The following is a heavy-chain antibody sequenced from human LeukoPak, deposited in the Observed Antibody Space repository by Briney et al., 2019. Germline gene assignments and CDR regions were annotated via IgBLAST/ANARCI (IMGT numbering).Heavy chain of an antibody. Sequence: KPSETLSLTCTVSTGSISGYYWSWIRQPAGQGLEWIGRIYTNGGTRYNPSLKSRVTISVDTSKNQVSLNLRPVTAADTAVYYCARAAGAAGGQYFDYWGQGTLVTVSS. D-gene: IGHD6-13*01. CDR3: ARAAGAAGGQYFDY. V-gene: IGHV4-4*07. CDR1: TGSISGYY. CDR2: IYTNGGT. J-gene: IGHJ4*02.